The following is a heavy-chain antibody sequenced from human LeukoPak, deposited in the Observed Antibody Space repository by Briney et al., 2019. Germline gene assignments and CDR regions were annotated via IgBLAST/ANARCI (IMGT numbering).Heavy chain of an antibody. CDR2: ISSSSSYI. V-gene: IGHV3-21*01. Sequence: GSLSLSCAASGFTFTSYSMNWVRQAPGKGLEWVSSISSSSSYIYYADSVKGRFTISRDNAKNSLYLQMNSLRAEDTAVYYCARDLSRWVGATTAAFDIWGQGTVVTVSS. J-gene: IGHJ3*02. CDR1: GFTFTSYS. CDR3: ARDLSRWVGATTAAFDI. D-gene: IGHD1-26*01.